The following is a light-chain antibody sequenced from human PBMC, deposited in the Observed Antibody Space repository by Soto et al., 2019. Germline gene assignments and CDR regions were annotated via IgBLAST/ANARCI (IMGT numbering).Light chain of an antibody. CDR2: GAS. CDR3: QQSFSSPRT. Sequence: DIQMTQSPSSLSTSVGDRVTITCRASQTINTYLNWYQQKPGKAPSLLIYGASTLQSGVPSRFRGSVSGTHFTLIISRLQPEDFATYYCQQSFSSPRTFGQGTKVELK. V-gene: IGKV1-39*01. CDR1: QTINTY. J-gene: IGKJ1*01.